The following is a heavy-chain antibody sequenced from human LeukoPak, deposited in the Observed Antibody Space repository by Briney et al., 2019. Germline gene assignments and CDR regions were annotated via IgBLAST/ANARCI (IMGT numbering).Heavy chain of an antibody. CDR1: GFTFSSYS. CDR2: ISYDGSNK. CDR3: AKDRRIAVAGGLLHFDY. Sequence: PGGSLRLSCAASGFTFSSYSMNWVRQAPGKGLEWVAVISYDGSNKYYADSVKGRFTISRDNSKNTLYLQMNSLRAEDTAVYYCAKDRRIAVAGGLLHFDYWGQGTLVTVSS. V-gene: IGHV3-30*18. D-gene: IGHD6-19*01. J-gene: IGHJ4*02.